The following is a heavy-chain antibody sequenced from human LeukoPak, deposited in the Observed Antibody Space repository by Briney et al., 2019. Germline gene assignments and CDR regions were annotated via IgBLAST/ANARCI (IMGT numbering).Heavy chain of an antibody. CDR2: IYSSDAT. Sequence: GGSLRLSCAASGLTFSNYAMTWVRQAPGKGLEWVSHIYSSDATYADSVKGRFSISRDNAKNSLFLQMNSLRDEDTAVYYCARDLHYAFDIWGQGTMVTVSS. D-gene: IGHD3-10*01. J-gene: IGHJ3*02. CDR1: GLTFSNYA. V-gene: IGHV3-48*02. CDR3: ARDLHYAFDI.